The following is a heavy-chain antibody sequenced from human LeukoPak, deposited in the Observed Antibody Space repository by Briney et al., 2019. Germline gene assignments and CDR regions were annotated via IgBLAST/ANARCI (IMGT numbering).Heavy chain of an antibody. D-gene: IGHD6-19*01. CDR3: GRPTKFWLVQGDGVDV. CDR2: IGAGGAAT. J-gene: IGHJ6*02. CDR1: GFTFTTYA. Sequence: PGASLRLSCAASGFTFTTYAKTWVRQAPGKGLEWVSSIGAGGAATFYSDSVKGRFTISRDNSMNTLYLQMNSLRADDTAVYYCGRPTKFWLVQGDGVDVWGQGTTVTVSS. V-gene: IGHV3-23*01.